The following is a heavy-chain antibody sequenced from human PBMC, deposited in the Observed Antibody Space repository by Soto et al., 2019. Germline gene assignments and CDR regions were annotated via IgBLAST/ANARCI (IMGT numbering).Heavy chain of an antibody. J-gene: IGHJ4*02. Sequence: QVQLQQWGAGLLMPSETLSLTCAVYGGSFSGYYWSWIRQPPGKGLEWIGEINHSGSTHYNPSLKSRVTISVDTSKKQFSLKLSSVTATDTAVYYCGSPGYVDYWGQGTLVTVSS. CDR3: GSPGYVDY. CDR1: GGSFSGYY. CDR2: INHSGST. V-gene: IGHV4-34*02. D-gene: IGHD2-2*01.